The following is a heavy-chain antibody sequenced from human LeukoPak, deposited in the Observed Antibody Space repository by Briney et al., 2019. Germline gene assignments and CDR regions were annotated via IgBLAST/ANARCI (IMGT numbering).Heavy chain of an antibody. CDR3: ARDPWGSYYVDY. V-gene: IGHV4-34*01. D-gene: IGHD3-16*01. J-gene: IGHJ4*02. Sequence: SETLSLTCAVYGGSFSGHYWSWIRQPPGKGLEWIGEINHSGSTNYNPSLKSRVTISVDTSKNQFSLKLSSVTAADTAVYYCARDPWGSYYVDYWGQGTLVTVSS. CDR2: INHSGST. CDR1: GGSFSGHY.